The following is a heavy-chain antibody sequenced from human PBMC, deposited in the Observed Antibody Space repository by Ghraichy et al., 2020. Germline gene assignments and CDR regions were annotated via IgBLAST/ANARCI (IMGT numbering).Heavy chain of an antibody. V-gene: IGHV3-21*01. CDR3: TREESVDDRGDVPPGY. D-gene: IGHD4-17*01. Sequence: ETLSLTCEASGFTFRSYSMHWVRQAPGKGLEWVSLISSNGLFIYYAYSVEGRFTISRDNAKNSVYLQMNSLRADDTAVYYCTREESVDDRGDVPPGYWGQGTLVSVSS. CDR1: GFTFRSYS. J-gene: IGHJ4*02. CDR2: ISSNGLFI.